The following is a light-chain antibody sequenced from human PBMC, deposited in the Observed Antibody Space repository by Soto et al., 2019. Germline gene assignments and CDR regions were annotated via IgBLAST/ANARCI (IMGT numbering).Light chain of an antibody. CDR3: AAWDDSLNGHV. CDR2: SNN. V-gene: IGLV1-44*01. Sequence: QSVLPQPPSASVTPGQRVTISCSGSSSNIGSNTVNWYQQLPGTAPKLLIYSNNQRPSGVPDRFSGSKSGTSASPAISGLQSEDEADYYCAAWDDSLNGHVFGTGTRSPS. CDR1: SSNIGSNT. J-gene: IGLJ1*01.